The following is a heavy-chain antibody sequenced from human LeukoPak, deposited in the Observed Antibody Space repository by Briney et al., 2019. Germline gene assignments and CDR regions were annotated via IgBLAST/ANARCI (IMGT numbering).Heavy chain of an antibody. CDR1: GYSFTSYW. J-gene: IGHJ3*02. V-gene: IGHV5-51*01. D-gene: IGHD6-13*01. CDR3: ARLLAAAGIHSFDR. Sequence: GESLKISCKGSGYSFTSYWIGWVRQMPGKGLGWMGIIYPGDSDTGYSPSFQGQVTISADKSITTAYLQWTSLKASDTAIYYCARLLAAAGIHSFDRWGQRTMVTVSS. CDR2: IYPGDSDT.